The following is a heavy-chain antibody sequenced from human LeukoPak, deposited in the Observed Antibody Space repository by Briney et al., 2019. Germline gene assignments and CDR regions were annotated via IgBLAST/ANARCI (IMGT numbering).Heavy chain of an antibody. Sequence: PGGSLRLSCAASRFTFTNYRMGWVRQAPGKGLEWVANIEPDGSKTYYVGFVRGRFTISRDNAKNLLYLHMNSLRAEDTAVYYCARITGTFDYWGQGTLVTVSS. J-gene: IGHJ4*02. D-gene: IGHD1-20*01. CDR1: RFTFTNYR. V-gene: IGHV3-7*01. CDR2: IEPDGSKT. CDR3: ARITGTFDY.